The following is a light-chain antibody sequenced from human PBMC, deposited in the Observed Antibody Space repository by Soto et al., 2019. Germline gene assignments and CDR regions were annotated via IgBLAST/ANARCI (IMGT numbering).Light chain of an antibody. CDR2: TAS. V-gene: IGKV1-33*01. CDR3: QQYDNLPLT. J-gene: IGKJ4*01. CDR1: QDISNF. Sequence: DIQMTQSPSSLSASVGDRVTITCQASQDISNFLNWYQQKPGRAPKLLIYTASNLETGVPSRFSGSGFGTDFTFTTSSLQPEDVATYSCQQYDNLPLTFGGGTKVDIK.